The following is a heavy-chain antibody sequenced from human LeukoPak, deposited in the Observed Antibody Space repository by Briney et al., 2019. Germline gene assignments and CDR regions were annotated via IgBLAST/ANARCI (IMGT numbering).Heavy chain of an antibody. CDR2: IKEDGTET. J-gene: IGHJ4*02. D-gene: IGHD4-17*01. V-gene: IGHV3-7*03. CDR3: ARDRDYAFDY. CDR1: GFMFSSNW. Sequence: GGSLRLSCAASGFMFSSNWMSWVRLAPGKGLEWVANIKEDGTETYYVDSVKGRFTISRDNAKNSLYLQMNSLRVEDTAVYHCARDRDYAFDYWGQGTLVTVSS.